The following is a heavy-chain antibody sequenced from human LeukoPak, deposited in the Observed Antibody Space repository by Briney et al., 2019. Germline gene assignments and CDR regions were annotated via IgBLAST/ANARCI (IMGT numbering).Heavy chain of an antibody. CDR2: ISTYNGNT. CDR1: GYMFTTYG. Sequence: ASVKVSCKASGYMFTTYGISWVRQAPGQGLEWMGWISTYNGNTNFPQKVQGRVTLTTDTSTGTAYMELRSLRSDDTAVYYCARGLYVSGSYLSDYWGQGTLVTVSS. J-gene: IGHJ4*02. CDR3: ARGLYVSGSYLSDY. D-gene: IGHD3-10*01. V-gene: IGHV1-18*01.